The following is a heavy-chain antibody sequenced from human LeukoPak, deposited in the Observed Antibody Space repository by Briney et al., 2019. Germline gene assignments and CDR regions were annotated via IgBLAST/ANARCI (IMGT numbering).Heavy chain of an antibody. CDR2: ISGSGGST. CDR1: GFTFNSYA. Sequence: GGSLRLSCAASGFTFNSYAMSWVRQAPGKGLEWVSAISGSGGSTYYADSVKGRFTISRDNSKNTLYLQMNSLRAEDTAVYYCAKDPKATYYFDYWGQGTLVTVSS. V-gene: IGHV3-23*01. CDR3: AKDPKATYYFDY. J-gene: IGHJ4*02.